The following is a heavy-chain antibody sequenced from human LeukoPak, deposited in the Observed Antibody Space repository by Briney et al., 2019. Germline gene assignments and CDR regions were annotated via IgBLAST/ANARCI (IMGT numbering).Heavy chain of an antibody. D-gene: IGHD2-15*01. CDR3: ARDSSDIRSLIAH. V-gene: IGHV1-18*01. J-gene: IGHJ1*01. Sequence: ASVKVSCKASGYTFTSYGISWVRQAPGQGLEWVGWISAYNGNTNYAQKLQGRVTMATDTSASTAYMELSSLRSEDTAVYYCARDSSDIRSLIAHWGQGTLVTVSS. CDR2: ISAYNGNT. CDR1: GYTFTSYG.